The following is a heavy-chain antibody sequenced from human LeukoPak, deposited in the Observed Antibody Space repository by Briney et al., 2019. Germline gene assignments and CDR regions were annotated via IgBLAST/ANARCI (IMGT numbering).Heavy chain of an antibody. CDR2: IYTSGST. V-gene: IGHV4-4*09. CDR3: ARCRREPYNQEYQPAGGYYYYYYMDV. D-gene: IGHD2-2*01. J-gene: IGHJ6*03. CDR1: AGSISSYY. Sequence: PSETLSLTCTVSAGSISSYYWSWIRQPPGKGLEWIGYIYTSGSTNYNPSLKSRVTISVDTSKNQFSLKLSSVTAADTAVYYCARCRREPYNQEYQPAGGYYYYYYMDVWGKGTTVTVSS.